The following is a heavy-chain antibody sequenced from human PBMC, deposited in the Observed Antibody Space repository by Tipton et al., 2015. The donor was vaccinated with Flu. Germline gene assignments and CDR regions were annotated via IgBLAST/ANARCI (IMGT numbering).Heavy chain of an antibody. CDR3: ARCCTGGVSLV. V-gene: IGHV3-21*01. D-gene: IGHD2-8*02. CDR2: ISSSSSYI. CDR1: GFTFSSYS. Sequence: GSLRLSCAASGFTFSSYSMNWVRQAPGKGLEWVSSISSSSSYIYYADSVKGRFTISRDNAKNSLYLQMNSLRAEDTAVYYCARCCTGGVSLVWGQGTLVTVSS. J-gene: IGHJ4*02.